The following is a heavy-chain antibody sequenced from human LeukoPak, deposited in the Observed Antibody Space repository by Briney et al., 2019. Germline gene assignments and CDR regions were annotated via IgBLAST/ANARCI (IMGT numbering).Heavy chain of an antibody. V-gene: IGHV3-7*01. CDR2: IKQDGSEK. CDR1: GFTFTTYW. CDR3: ATVEMATLMY. J-gene: IGHJ4*02. D-gene: IGHD5-24*01. Sequence: PGGSLRLSCAASGFTFTTYWMTWVRQAPGKGLEWVANIKQDGSEKYYVDSMKGRFTISRDNAKNSLYLQMNSLRAEDTAVYYCATVEMATLMYWGQGTLVTVSS.